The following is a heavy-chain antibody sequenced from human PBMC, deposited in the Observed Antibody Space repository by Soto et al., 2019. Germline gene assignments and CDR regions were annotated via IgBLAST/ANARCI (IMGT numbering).Heavy chain of an antibody. CDR1: GFTFSSYA. Sequence: TGGSLRLSCAASGFTFSSYAMHWVRQAPGKGLEWVAVISYDGSNKYYADSVKGRFTISRDNSKNTLYLQMNSLRAEDTAVYYCARDHWNSLSMPDSQINYYYYGMDVWGQGTTVTVSS. CDR3: ARDHWNSLSMPDSQINYYYYGMDV. V-gene: IGHV3-30-3*01. J-gene: IGHJ6*02. CDR2: ISYDGSNK. D-gene: IGHD1-1*01.